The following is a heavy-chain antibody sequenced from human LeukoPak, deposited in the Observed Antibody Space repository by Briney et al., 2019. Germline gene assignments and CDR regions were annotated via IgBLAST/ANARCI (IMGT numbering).Heavy chain of an antibody. CDR3: ASSTYYYDSSGYGLGY. CDR1: GYTFTSYA. D-gene: IGHD3-22*01. J-gene: IGHJ4*02. CDR2: INAGDGNT. Sequence: ASVTVSFKASGYTFTSYAMHWVRQAPGQRLEWMGWINAGDGNTKYSQKFQGRVTITRDTSASTAYMELSSLGSEDTAVYYCASSTYYYDSSGYGLGYWGQGTLVTVSS. V-gene: IGHV1-3*01.